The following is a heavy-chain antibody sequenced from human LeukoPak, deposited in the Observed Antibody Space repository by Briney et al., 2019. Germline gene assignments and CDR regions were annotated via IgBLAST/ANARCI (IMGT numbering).Heavy chain of an antibody. J-gene: IGHJ4*02. D-gene: IGHD3-22*01. CDR2: TSPNGRDT. CDR3: AKAAISGGGSGYYSPSDY. Sequence: PGGSLRLSCAASGFTFGTSWMSWFRRAPGTGLQWVAHTSPNGRDTYYVDSVKGRFTISRDNAKNHLYRKMNRLKAEDTPLYYCAKAAISGGGSGYYSPSDYWGQGTLVTVSS. V-gene: IGHV3-7*03. CDR1: GFTFGTSW.